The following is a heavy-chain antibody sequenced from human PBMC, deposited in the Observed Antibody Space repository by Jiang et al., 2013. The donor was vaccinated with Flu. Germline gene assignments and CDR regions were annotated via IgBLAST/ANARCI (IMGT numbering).Heavy chain of an antibody. CDR1: GFTFSSYA. Sequence: VQLVESGGGVVQPGRSLRLSCAASGFTFSSYAMHWVRQAPGKGLEWVAVISHDGSNKYYADSVKGRFTISRDNSKNTLYLQMNSLRAEDTAVYYCARKPDYGDYPGYFQHVGPGHPGPPSP. CDR3: ARKPDYGDYPGYFQH. CDR2: ISHDGSNK. V-gene: IGHV3-30*01. D-gene: IGHD4-17*01. J-gene: IGHJ1*01.